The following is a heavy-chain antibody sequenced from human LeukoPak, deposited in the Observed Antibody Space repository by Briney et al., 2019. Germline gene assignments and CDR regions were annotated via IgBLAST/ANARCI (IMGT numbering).Heavy chain of an antibody. Sequence: SETLSLTCAVYGGSFSGYYWSWIRQPPGKGLEWIGEINHSGSTNYNPSLKSRVTISVDTSKNQFSLKLSSVTAAERAVDYCARGWAQKYQLLGHTPRYFDYWGQGTLVTVSS. CDR1: GGSFSGYY. V-gene: IGHV4-34*01. J-gene: IGHJ4*02. CDR3: ARGWAQKYQLLGHTPRYFDY. CDR2: INHSGST. D-gene: IGHD2-2*01.